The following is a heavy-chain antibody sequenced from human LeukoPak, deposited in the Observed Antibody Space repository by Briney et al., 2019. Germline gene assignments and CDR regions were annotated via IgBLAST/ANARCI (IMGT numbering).Heavy chain of an antibody. J-gene: IGHJ3*02. D-gene: IGHD4-23*01. V-gene: IGHV3-21*01. CDR2: ISSSSSYI. Sequence: PGGSLRLSCAASGFTFSSYSMNWVRQAPGKGLEWVSSISSSSSYIYYADSVKGRFTISRDNAKNSLYLQMNSLRAEDTAVYYCARDRSYGGNSGMDAFDIWGQGTMVTVSS. CDR1: GFTFSSYS. CDR3: ARDRSYGGNSGMDAFDI.